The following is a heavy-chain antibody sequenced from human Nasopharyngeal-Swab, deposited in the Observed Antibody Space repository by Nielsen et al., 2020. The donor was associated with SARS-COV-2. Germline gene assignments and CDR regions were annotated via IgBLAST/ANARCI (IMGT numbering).Heavy chain of an antibody. CDR2: ISYDASDK. V-gene: IGHV3-30*04. D-gene: IGHD1-26*01. J-gene: IGHJ3*02. CDR1: GFTFSSYT. Sequence: GESLKISCAASGFTFSSYTIHWVRQAPGKGLEWVAVISYDASDKYYADSVKGRFTLSRDNSKNTVYLQMNSLRAEDTAVYYCATSWSGSYFAFDIWGQGTMVTVSS. CDR3: ATSWSGSYFAFDI.